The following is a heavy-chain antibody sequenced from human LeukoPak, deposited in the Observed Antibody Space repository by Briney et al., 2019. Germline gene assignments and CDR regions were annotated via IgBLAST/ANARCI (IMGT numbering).Heavy chain of an antibody. CDR2: IIPIFGTA. D-gene: IGHD3-10*01. CDR1: GGTFSSYA. CDR3: ARAGRGSGSYYRQYYYGMDV. Sequence: ASVKVSCKASGGTFSSYAISWVRQAPGQGLEWMGGIIPIFGTANYAQKFQGRVTITADKSTSTAYMELSSLGSEDTAVYYCARAGRGSGSYYRQYYYGMDVWGKGTTVTVSS. V-gene: IGHV1-69*06. J-gene: IGHJ6*04.